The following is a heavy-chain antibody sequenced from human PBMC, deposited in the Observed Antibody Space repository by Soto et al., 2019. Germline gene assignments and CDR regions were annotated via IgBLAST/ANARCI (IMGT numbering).Heavy chain of an antibody. V-gene: IGHV4-59*08. J-gene: IGHJ3*02. CDR2: IYYSGST. D-gene: IGHD3-3*01. CDR1: GGSISSYY. CDR3: ATRYDFWSGYSLPDAFDI. Sequence: SETLSLTCTVSGGSISSYYWSWIRQPPGKGLEWIGYIYYSGSTNYIPSLKSRVTISVDTSKNQFSLKLSSVTAADTAVYYCATRYDFWSGYSLPDAFDIWGQGTMVTVSS.